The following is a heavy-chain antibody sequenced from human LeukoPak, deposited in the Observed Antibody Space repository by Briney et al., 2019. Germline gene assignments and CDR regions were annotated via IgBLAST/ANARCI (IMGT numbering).Heavy chain of an antibody. Sequence: SETLSLTCTVSGGSISSSSYYWGWIRQPPGKGLEWIGRIYYSGSTYYNPSLKSRVTISVDTSKNQFSLKLSSVTAADTAVYYCARGPPAPPAAPRGYYYYMDVWGKGTTVTVSS. CDR1: GGSISSSSYY. J-gene: IGHJ6*03. V-gene: IGHV4-39*07. D-gene: IGHD6-6*01. CDR3: ARGPPAPPAAPRGYYYYMDV. CDR2: IYYSGST.